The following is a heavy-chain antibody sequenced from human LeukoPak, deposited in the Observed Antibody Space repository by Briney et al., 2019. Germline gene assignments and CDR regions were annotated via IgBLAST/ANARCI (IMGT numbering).Heavy chain of an antibody. Sequence: WGTLRLSCAASGFTFSSYGISWVRQAPGKGLECVSAISGSGGSTYYADSVKGRFTISRDNSKNTLYLQMNSLRAEDTAVYYCAKDHGYYDSSGSIDYWGQGTLVTVSS. CDR3: AKDHGYYDSSGSIDY. CDR2: ISGSGGST. J-gene: IGHJ4*02. V-gene: IGHV3-23*01. D-gene: IGHD3-22*01. CDR1: GFTFSSYG.